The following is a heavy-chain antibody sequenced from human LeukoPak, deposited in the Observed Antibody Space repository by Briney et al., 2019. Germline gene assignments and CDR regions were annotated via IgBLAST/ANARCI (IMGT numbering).Heavy chain of an antibody. CDR3: AREDHSKYEY. CDR1: GFTFSSYG. D-gene: IGHD4-11*01. CDR2: IRYDGSNK. Sequence: GGSLRLSCAASGFTFSSYGMHLVRQAPGKGLEWVAFIRYDGSNKYYADSVKGRFTISRDNSKNTLYLQMNSLRAEDTAVYYCAREDHSKYEYWGQGTPVTVSS. J-gene: IGHJ4*02. V-gene: IGHV3-30*02.